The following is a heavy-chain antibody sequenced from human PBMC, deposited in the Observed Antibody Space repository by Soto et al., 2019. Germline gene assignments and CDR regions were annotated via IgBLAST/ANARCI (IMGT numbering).Heavy chain of an antibody. D-gene: IGHD7-27*01. CDR3: ARDPKTSGGQHWAFNYFDS. Sequence: PGGSLRLSCAASGFSFSISPMHWVRHAPGKGPEWVALISYDGTNKFYADSVKGRFTISRDNSKSTLYLQVDSLRPEDAAVSYCARDPKTSGGQHWAFNYFDSWGQGTLVTVSS. V-gene: IGHV3-30-3*01. J-gene: IGHJ4*02. CDR2: ISYDGTNK. CDR1: GFSFSISP.